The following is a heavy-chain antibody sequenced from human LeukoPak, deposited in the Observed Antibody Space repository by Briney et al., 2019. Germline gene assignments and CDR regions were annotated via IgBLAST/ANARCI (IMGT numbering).Heavy chain of an antibody. CDR2: IWYDGSNK. CDR3: AGSYYDSSGPLDY. D-gene: IGHD3-22*01. Sequence: GGSLSLSCAASGFTFSSYGMHWVRQAPGKGLEWVAVIWYDGSNKYYADSVKGRFTISRDNSKNTLYLQMNSLRAEDTAVYYCAGSYYDSSGPLDYWGQGTLVTVSS. CDR1: GFTFSSYG. V-gene: IGHV3-33*01. J-gene: IGHJ4*02.